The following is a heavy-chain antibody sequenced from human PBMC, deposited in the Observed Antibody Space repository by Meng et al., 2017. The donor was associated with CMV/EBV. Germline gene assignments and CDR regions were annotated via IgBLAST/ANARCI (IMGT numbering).Heavy chain of an antibody. CDR1: GGSFSGYY. CDR2: INHSGST. CDR3: ARGSLSVSAVDY. J-gene: IGHJ4*02. D-gene: IGHD6-19*01. Sequence: SETLSLTCAVYGGSFSGYYWSWIRQPPGKGLEWIGEINHSGSTNHNPSLKSRVTISVDTSKNQFSLKLSSVTAADTAVYYCARGSLSVSAVDYWGQGTLVTVSS. V-gene: IGHV4-34*01.